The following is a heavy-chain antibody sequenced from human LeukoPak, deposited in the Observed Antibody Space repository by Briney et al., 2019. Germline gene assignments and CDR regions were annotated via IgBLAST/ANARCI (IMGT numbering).Heavy chain of an antibody. CDR2: ISSSSSYI. CDR3: ARVTLTGYYAFDY. CDR1: GFTFSSYN. V-gene: IGHV3-21*01. J-gene: IGHJ4*02. Sequence: PGGSLRLSCAASGFTFSSYNMNWVRQAPGKGLEWVSSISSSSSYIYYTDSVKGRFTISRDNAKNSLYLQMNSQRAEDTAVYYCARVTLTGYYAFDYWGQGTLVTVSS. D-gene: IGHD3-9*01.